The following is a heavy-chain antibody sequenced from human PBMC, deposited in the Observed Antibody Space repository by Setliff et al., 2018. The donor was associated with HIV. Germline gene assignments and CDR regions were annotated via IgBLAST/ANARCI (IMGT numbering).Heavy chain of an antibody. V-gene: IGHV1-58*02. CDR3: ARDGPAAGTDDFDY. CDR2: IVVGSGNT. Sequence: GASVKVSCKASGFTFNTSAIQWVRQARGRRLEWIGWIVVGSGNTNYAQKFQERVTITRDMSTSTSYMELTNLRAEDTAVYYCARDGPAAGTDDFDYWGQGTLVTVSS. CDR1: GFTFNTSA. J-gene: IGHJ4*02. D-gene: IGHD6-13*01.